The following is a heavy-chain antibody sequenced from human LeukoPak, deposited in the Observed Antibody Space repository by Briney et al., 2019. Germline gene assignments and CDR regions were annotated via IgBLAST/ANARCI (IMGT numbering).Heavy chain of an antibody. V-gene: IGHV3-11*01. D-gene: IGHD4-17*01. CDR3: ARDDYGDLQGYYGMDV. CDR1: GFTFSDYY. Sequence: GGSLRLSCAASGFTFSDYYMSWIRQAPGKGLEWVSYISSSGSTIYYADSVKGRFTISRDNAKNSLYLQMNSLRAEDTAVYYCARDDYGDLQGYYGMDVWGQGTTVTVSS. J-gene: IGHJ6*02. CDR2: ISSSGSTI.